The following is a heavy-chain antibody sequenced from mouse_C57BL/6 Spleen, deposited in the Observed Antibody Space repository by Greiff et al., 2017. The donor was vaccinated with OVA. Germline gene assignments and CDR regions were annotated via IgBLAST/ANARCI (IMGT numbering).Heavy chain of an antibody. CDR3: AREGVITGAMDY. CDR1: GYTFTSYW. D-gene: IGHD1-1*01. J-gene: IGHJ4*01. CDR2: INPSSGYT. V-gene: IGHV1-7*01. Sequence: QVQLQQSGAELAKPGASVKLSCKASGYTFTSYWMHWVKQRPGQGLEWIGYINPSSGYTKYNQKFKDKATLIADKSSSTAYMQLSSLTYEDSAVYYCAREGVITGAMDYWGQGTSVTVSS.